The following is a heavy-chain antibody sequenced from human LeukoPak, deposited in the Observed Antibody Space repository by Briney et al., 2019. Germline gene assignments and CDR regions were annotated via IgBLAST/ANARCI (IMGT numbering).Heavy chain of an antibody. CDR2: INHSGGT. J-gene: IGHJ6*03. CDR1: GGSFSGYY. D-gene: IGHD2-2*02. Sequence: SETLSLTCAVYGGSFSGYYWSWIRQPPGKGLEWIGEINHSGGTNYNPSLKSRVTISVDTSKNQFSLKLSSVTAADTAVYYCAGICSSTSCYIGGGYYYYYYMDVWGKGTTVTVSS. CDR3: AGICSSTSCYIGGGYYYYYYMDV. V-gene: IGHV4-34*01.